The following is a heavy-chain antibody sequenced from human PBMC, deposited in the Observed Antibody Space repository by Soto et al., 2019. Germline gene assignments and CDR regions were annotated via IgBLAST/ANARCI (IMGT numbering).Heavy chain of an antibody. Sequence: PGGSLRLSCAASGFTFSSYGMHWVRQAPGKGLEWVAVIWYDGSNKYYADSVKGRFTISRDNSKNTLYLQMNSLRAEDTAVYYCAREYEISTMVRGVTNPTDYWGQGTLVTVSS. J-gene: IGHJ4*02. D-gene: IGHD3-10*01. CDR2: IWYDGSNK. V-gene: IGHV3-33*01. CDR3: AREYEISTMVRGVTNPTDY. CDR1: GFTFSSYG.